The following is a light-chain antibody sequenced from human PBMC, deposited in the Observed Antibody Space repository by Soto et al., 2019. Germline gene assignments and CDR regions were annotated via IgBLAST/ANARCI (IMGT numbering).Light chain of an antibody. CDR2: DAF. Sequence: EIFLTQSPGTLSLSPGESATLACRASRSLDSGQLAWYQQKVGRAPRLLIHDAFMRATGIQDRFSGSGSGTDFTLTIARLGPEDLAVYYCQQYGDPPRPFGQGPGL. CDR3: QQYGDPPRP. V-gene: IGKV3-20*01. J-gene: IGKJ5*01. CDR1: RSLDSGQ.